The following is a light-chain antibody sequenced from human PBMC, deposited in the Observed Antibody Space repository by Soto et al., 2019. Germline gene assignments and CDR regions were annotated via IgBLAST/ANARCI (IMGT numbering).Light chain of an antibody. V-gene: IGKV3-20*01. CDR2: GAS. Sequence: EIVLTQSPGTLSLSPGERTTLSCRASQSVSSNFLAWYQQKPGQXPRPLIYGASSRATGIPDRFSGSGSGTDLTLTISRLEPEDFAVYYCQQYETSPRTFGQGTKVDIK. J-gene: IGKJ1*01. CDR3: QQYETSPRT. CDR1: QSVSSNF.